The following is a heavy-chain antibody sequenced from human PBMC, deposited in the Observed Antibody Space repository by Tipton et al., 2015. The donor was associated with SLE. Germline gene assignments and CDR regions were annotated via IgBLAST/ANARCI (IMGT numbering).Heavy chain of an antibody. Sequence: TLSLTCTVSGGSISSSSFYWGWIRQPPGKGLEWIGMFYYGKSTFYNPSLKSRVTISVDTSTNRLSLQLSSVTAADTALYYCARLISAYDCNFDYWGQGTLVTVSS. D-gene: IGHD5-12*01. CDR2: FYYGKST. CDR1: GGSISSSSFY. CDR3: ARLISAYDCNFDY. J-gene: IGHJ4*02. V-gene: IGHV4-39*07.